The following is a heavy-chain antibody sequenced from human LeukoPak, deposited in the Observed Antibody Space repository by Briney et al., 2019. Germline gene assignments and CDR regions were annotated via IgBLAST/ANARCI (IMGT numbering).Heavy chain of an antibody. CDR3: AREYSTSSEGDYFDY. J-gene: IGHJ4*02. V-gene: IGHV4-59*01. CDR2: VFYSGNT. Sequence: PSETLSLTCTVSGGSISTYYWSWIRQPPGKGLEWIGYVFYSGNTIYNPSLKSRVSISEDTSKNQFSLRLSSVTAADTAVYFCAREYSTSSEGDYFDYWGQGSLVTVSS. D-gene: IGHD6-6*01. CDR1: GGSISTYY.